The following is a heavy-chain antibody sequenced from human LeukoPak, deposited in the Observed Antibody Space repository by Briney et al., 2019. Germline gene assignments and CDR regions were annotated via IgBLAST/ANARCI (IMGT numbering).Heavy chain of an antibody. Sequence: GASVKVSCKASGYTFTSYDINWVRQATGQGLEWMGWMNPNSGNTGYAQKFQGRVTMTRNTSISTAYMELSSLRSEDTAVYYCARGTTMVRGVICGWFDPWGQGTLVTVSS. J-gene: IGHJ5*02. CDR1: GYTFTSYD. V-gene: IGHV1-8*01. CDR3: ARGTTMVRGVICGWFDP. D-gene: IGHD3-10*01. CDR2: MNPNSGNT.